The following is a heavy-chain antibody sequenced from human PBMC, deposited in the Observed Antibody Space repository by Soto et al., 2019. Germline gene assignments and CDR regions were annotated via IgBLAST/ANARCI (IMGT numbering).Heavy chain of an antibody. CDR1: GYTFTSYD. CDR3: ARELITDPTRDRSESYYYYMDV. D-gene: IGHD3-22*01. CDR2: MNPNSGNT. V-gene: IGHV1-8*01. Sequence: QVQLVQSGAEVKKPGASVKVSCKASGYTFTSYDINWVRQATGQGLEWMGWMNPNSGNTGYAQKFQGRVTMTRNTPISTAYMELSSLRSEDTAVYYCARELITDPTRDRSESYYYYMDVWGKGTTVTVSS. J-gene: IGHJ6*03.